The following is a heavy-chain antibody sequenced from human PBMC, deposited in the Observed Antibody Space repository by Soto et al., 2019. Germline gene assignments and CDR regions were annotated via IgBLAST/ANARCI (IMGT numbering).Heavy chain of an antibody. V-gene: IGHV4-39*01. D-gene: IGHD5-18*01. CDR3: ARKYVDTAMVSFDY. Sequence: LSLTCTVSGGSISSSSYYWGWIRQPPGKGLEWIGSIYYSGSTYYNPSPKSRVTISVDTSKNQFSLKLSSVTAADTAVYYCARKYVDTAMVSFDYWGQGTLVTVSS. CDR2: IYYSGST. J-gene: IGHJ4*02. CDR1: GGSISSSSYY.